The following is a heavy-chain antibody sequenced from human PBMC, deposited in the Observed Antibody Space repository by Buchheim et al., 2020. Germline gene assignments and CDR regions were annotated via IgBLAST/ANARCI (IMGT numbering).Heavy chain of an antibody. CDR3: ARSPPPLTYYTALIY. CDR1: GDSISSYY. V-gene: IGHV4-59*01. D-gene: IGHD5-18*01. Sequence: QVQLQESGPGLVKPSETLSLTCTVSGDSISSYYWSWIRQTPGKGLEWIGYLYDSGSTKYNPSLKSRVTISVDTSKNQFPLKLSSVTAADTAVYYCARSPPPLTYYTALIYWGQGTL. CDR2: LYDSGST. J-gene: IGHJ4*02.